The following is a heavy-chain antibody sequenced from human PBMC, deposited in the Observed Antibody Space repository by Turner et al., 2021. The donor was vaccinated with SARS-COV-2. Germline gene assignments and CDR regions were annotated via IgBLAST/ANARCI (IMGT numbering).Heavy chain of an antibody. J-gene: IGHJ3*02. V-gene: IGHV3-23*01. CDR1: SFTFSNYA. CDR2: IRGSGGST. Sequence: EVQLLVSGGGLVQHGGSLRLSSSASSFTFSNYAMSWVRQAPGKGLEWVSAIRGSGGSTFYADSVKGRFTISRDNSKNTLYLQMNSLRAEDTAVYYCVVPAAVMWATMGAFDIWGQGTMVTVSS. D-gene: IGHD5-12*01. CDR3: VVPAAVMWATMGAFDI.